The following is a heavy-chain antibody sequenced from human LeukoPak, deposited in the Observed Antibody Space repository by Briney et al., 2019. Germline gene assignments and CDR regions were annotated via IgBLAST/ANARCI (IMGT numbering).Heavy chain of an antibody. V-gene: IGHV3-74*01. CDR3: ARGRYYGMDV. CDR2: VNSDGSST. CDR1: GFTFTTYW. J-gene: IGHJ6*02. Sequence: GGSLRLSCAASGFTFTTYWMHWVRQAPGKGLVWVSRVNSDGSSTTYADSVKGRFTISRDNAKNTLYLQMNSLRAEDTAVYYCARGRYYGMDVWGQGTTVTVSS.